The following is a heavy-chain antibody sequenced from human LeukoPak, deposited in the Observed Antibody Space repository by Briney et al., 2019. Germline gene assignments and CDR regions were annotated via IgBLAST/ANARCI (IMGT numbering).Heavy chain of an antibody. Sequence: PSETLSLTCAVYGGSFSGHYWSWIRQPPGKGLEWIGEINHSGSTNYNPSLESRVTISVDTSKNQFSLKLSSVTAADTAVYYCARGLRYYYGSGSRSNWFDPWGQGTLVTVSS. V-gene: IGHV4-34*01. CDR2: INHSGST. CDR3: ARGLRYYYGSGSRSNWFDP. CDR1: GGSFSGHY. D-gene: IGHD3-10*01. J-gene: IGHJ5*02.